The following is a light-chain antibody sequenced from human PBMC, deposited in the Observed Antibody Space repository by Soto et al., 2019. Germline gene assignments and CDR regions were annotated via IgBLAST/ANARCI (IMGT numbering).Light chain of an antibody. CDR1: QNIRSS. CDR2: DAS. J-gene: IGKJ5*01. CDR3: QQYNNWLPIT. V-gene: IGKV3-15*01. Sequence: EVVMTQSPASLSASPGERVTLSCRASQNIRSSLAWYQQRPGQAPRLLIYDASTRATGIPPRFSGGGSGTEFTVTISSLQSEDFAVYYCQQYNNWLPITFGQGTRLEIK.